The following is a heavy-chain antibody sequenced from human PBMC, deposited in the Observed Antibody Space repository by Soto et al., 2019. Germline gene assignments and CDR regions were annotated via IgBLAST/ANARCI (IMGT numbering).Heavy chain of an antibody. J-gene: IGHJ4*02. CDR3: ARDPSAATDTYFDY. CDR2: ISSRSGTI. V-gene: IGHV3-11*04. CDR1: GFSFSDYY. D-gene: IGHD6-13*01. Sequence: GGSLRLSCAASGFSFSDYYMTWIRQAPGQGLEWVSYISSRSGTIFYADSVKGRFTLSRDNSKNSMYLQMNSLRAEDTSVYYCARDPSAATDTYFDYWGQGTLVTVSS.